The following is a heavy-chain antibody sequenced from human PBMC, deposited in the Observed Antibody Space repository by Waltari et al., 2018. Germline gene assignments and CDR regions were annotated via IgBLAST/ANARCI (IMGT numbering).Heavy chain of an antibody. Sequence: EVQLVESGGGLVQPGGSLRLSCAASGFTFSSYWMSWVRQAPGKGLEWVANIKQDGSEKYYVDSVKGRFTISRDNAKNSLYLQMNSLRAEDTAVYYCARDRVDYYDSSGYYLVYWGQGTLVTVSS. CDR2: IKQDGSEK. CDR1: GFTFSSYW. J-gene: IGHJ4*02. V-gene: IGHV3-7*01. D-gene: IGHD3-22*01. CDR3: ARDRVDYYDSSGYYLVY.